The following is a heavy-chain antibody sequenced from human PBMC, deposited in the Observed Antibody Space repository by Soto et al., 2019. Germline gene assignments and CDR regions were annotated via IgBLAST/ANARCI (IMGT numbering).Heavy chain of an antibody. CDR1: GFTFSSYW. J-gene: IGHJ4*02. V-gene: IGHV3-74*01. D-gene: IGHD2-21*01. CDR2: INSDGSST. Sequence: GGSLRLSCAASGFTFSSYWMHWVRQAPGKGLVWVSRINSDGSSTYYADSVKGRFTISRDNAKNTLYLQMNSLRAEDTAVYYCTRGGDAYKNGHWGQGTLVTVSS. CDR3: TRGGDAYKNGH.